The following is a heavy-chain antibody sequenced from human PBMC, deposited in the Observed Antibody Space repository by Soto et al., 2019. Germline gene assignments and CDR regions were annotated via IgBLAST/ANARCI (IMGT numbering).Heavy chain of an antibody. V-gene: IGHV1-69*01. CDR2: IIPIFGTA. CDR1: GVTFSSYA. CDR3: ARAPQTLTIFGVAKPYYFDY. J-gene: IGHJ4*02. Sequence: QVQLVQSGAEVKKPGSSVKVSCKASGVTFSSYAISWVRQAPGQGLEWMGGIIPIFGTANYAQKFQGRVTITADESTSTAYMELSSLRSEDTAVYYCARAPQTLTIFGVAKPYYFDYWGQGTLVTVSS. D-gene: IGHD3-3*01.